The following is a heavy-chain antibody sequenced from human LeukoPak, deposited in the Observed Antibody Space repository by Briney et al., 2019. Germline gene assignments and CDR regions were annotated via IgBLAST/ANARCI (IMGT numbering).Heavy chain of an antibody. D-gene: IGHD3-3*01. J-gene: IGHJ4*02. CDR2: IYYSGST. V-gene: IGHV4-59*01. CDR1: GGSISSYY. Sequence: SETLSLTCTVSGGSISSYYWSRIRQPPGKGLEWIGYIYYSGSTNYNPSLKSRVTISVDTSKNQFSLKLSSVTAADTAVYYCARARGFWSGYYTGDFDYWGQGTLVTVSS. CDR3: ARARGFWSGYYTGDFDY.